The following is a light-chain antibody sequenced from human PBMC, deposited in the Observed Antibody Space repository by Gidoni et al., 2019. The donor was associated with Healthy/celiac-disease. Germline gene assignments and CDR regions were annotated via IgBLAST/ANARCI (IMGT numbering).Light chain of an antibody. CDR3: SSYTSSSTLNYV. CDR1: SSDVGGYNY. V-gene: IGLV2-14*01. CDR2: EVS. Sequence: QSALTQPASVSWSPGQSITISCTGTSSDVGGYNYVSWYQQHPGKAPKRMIYEVSNRPSGVSNRFSGSKSGNTASLTISGLQAEDEADYYCSSYTSSSTLNYVFGTGTKVTV. J-gene: IGLJ1*01.